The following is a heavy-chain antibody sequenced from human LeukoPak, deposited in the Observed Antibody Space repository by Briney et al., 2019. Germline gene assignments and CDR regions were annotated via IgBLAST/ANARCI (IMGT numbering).Heavy chain of an antibody. V-gene: IGHV3-30*04. J-gene: IGHJ4*02. CDR1: GFTFSNYA. CDR3: ARGIWDAYYLDY. CDR2: ISFDERSK. Sequence: PGRSLRLSCAASGFTFSNYAMHWVRQAPGKGLEWVAVISFDERSKRYADSVKGRFTISRDNSKNTLNLQMNSLKTEDTAVYYCARGIWDAYYLDYWGQGTLVTVSS. D-gene: IGHD3-16*01.